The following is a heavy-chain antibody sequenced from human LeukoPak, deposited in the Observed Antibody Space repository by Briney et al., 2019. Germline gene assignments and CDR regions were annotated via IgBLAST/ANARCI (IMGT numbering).Heavy chain of an antibody. CDR3: ASSGSYKFSWFDP. Sequence: SETLSLTCTVSRGSITTYYWSWIRQLAKEGLEWIGRIYTSGSNNYHPSLKSRVTMSVDTSKNQFSLKLSSVTAADTAVYYCASSGSYKFSWFDPWGQGTLVTVSS. CDR2: IYTSGSN. V-gene: IGHV4-4*07. J-gene: IGHJ5*02. CDR1: RGSITTYY. D-gene: IGHD3-10*01.